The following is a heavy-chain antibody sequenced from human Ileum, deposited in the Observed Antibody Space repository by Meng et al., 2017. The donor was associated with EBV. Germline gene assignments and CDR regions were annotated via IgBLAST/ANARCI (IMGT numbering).Heavy chain of an antibody. CDR3: ASRPGIAVAGFDY. D-gene: IGHD6-19*01. CDR2: INTGNGET. J-gene: IGHJ4*02. Sequence: QVQHVQPGPEMKKPGATVGFSCKASGYTFTSYAMNWVRQAPGQRLEWMGWINTGNGETKYSQKFQGRVTLTRDTSASTAYMELSSLRSEDTAVYYCASRPGIAVAGFDYWGQGTLVTVSS. CDR1: GYTFTSYA. V-gene: IGHV1-3*04.